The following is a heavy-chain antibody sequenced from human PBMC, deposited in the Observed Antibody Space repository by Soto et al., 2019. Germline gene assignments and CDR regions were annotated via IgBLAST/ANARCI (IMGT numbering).Heavy chain of an antibody. CDR3: ARDAEIMD. V-gene: IGHV3-30-3*01. Sequence: GGSLRLSCAASGFTFSSYAMHWVRQAPGKELEWVAVISYDGSNKYYADSVKGRFTISRDNSKNTLYLQMNSLRAEDTAVYYCARDAEIMDWGQGTLVTVSS. CDR2: ISYDGSNK. J-gene: IGHJ4*02. D-gene: IGHD3-16*01. CDR1: GFTFSSYA.